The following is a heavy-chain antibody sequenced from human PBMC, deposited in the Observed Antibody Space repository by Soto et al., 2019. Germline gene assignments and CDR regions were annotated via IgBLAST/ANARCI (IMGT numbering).Heavy chain of an antibody. V-gene: IGHV1-69*01. CDR3: AGRPKLEILHPYNWFDP. J-gene: IGHJ5*02. CDR1: GGTFSSYA. CDR2: IIPIFGTA. Sequence: QVQLVQSGAEVKKPGSSVKVSCKASGGTFSSYAISWLRQAPGQGLEWMGGIIPIFGTANYAQKFQGRVTITADESTSTAYMELSSLRSEDTAVYYCAGRPKLEILHPYNWFDPWGQGTLVTVSS. D-gene: IGHD1-7*01.